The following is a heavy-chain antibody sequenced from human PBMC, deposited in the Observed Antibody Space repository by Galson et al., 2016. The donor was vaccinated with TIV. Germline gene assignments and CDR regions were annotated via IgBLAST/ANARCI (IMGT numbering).Heavy chain of an antibody. V-gene: IGHV4-34*01. Sequence: ETLSLTCAVYGGSVSGYYWSWIRQSPGKGLEWIGEINHSGSTNYNPSLKSRVSISGDTSKNHFSLKLSSVTAADTAVYYCARDKYCSSTTRSTHYCGGGSCSGWFDPWGQGTLVTVSS. J-gene: IGHJ5*02. D-gene: IGHD2-2*02. CDR2: INHSGST. CDR3: ARDKYCSSTTRSTHYCGGGSCSGWFDP. CDR1: GGSVSGYY.